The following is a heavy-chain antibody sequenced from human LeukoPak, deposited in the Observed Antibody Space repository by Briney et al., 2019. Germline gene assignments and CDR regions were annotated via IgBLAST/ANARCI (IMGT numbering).Heavy chain of an antibody. D-gene: IGHD1-26*01. J-gene: IGHJ6*02. V-gene: IGHV3-21*01. CDR2: ISSSSYR. CDR1: RFTFSSYN. Sequence: PGGSLRLSCGASRFTFSSYNMNWVRQAPGKGLDWVASISSSSYRHYGDSVKGRITISRDNAKNSLYLQMNSLRGEDTAVYYCASSSGSYYYGMDVWGQGTTVTVSS. CDR3: ASSSGSYYYGMDV.